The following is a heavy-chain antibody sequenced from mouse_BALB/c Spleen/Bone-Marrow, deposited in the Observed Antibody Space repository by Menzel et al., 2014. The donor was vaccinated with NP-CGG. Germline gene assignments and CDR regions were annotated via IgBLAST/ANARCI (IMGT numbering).Heavy chain of an antibody. D-gene: IGHD2-1*01. CDR2: INPSNGGT. CDR3: TRWYYGNYFDY. V-gene: IGHV1S81*02. J-gene: IGHJ2*01. Sequence: QVQLQQSGAELVKPGASVKLSCKASGYTFTSYYMYWVKQGPGQGLVWIGEINPSNGGTNFNEKFKSKATLTVDKSSSTAYMQLSSLTSEDSAVYYCTRWYYGNYFDYWGQGTTLTVSS. CDR1: GYTFTSYY.